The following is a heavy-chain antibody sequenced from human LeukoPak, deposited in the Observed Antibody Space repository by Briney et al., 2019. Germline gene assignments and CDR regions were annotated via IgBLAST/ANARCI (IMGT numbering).Heavy chain of an antibody. CDR3: ARSSGSPVYYGMDV. J-gene: IGHJ6*02. D-gene: IGHD3-22*01. CDR1: GFTFSNAW. CDR2: IKSKTDGGTT. V-gene: IGHV3-15*01. Sequence: GGSLRLSCAASGFTFSNAWMSWVRQAPGKGLEWVGRIKSKTDGGTTDYAAPVKGRFTISRDNSKITLYLQMNSLRAEDTAVYYCARSSGSPVYYGMDVWGQGTTVTVSS.